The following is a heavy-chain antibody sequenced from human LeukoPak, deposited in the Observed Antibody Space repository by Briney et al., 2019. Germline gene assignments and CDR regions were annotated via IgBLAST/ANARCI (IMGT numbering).Heavy chain of an antibody. CDR1: GSTFSIYG. J-gene: IGHJ4*02. D-gene: IGHD6-19*01. Sequence: GGSLRLSCAASGSTFSIYGMKWVRQAPGKGLEWVASISSISSYIYYADSVKGRCTIARDNAKNSLYLQMNSLRAEDTAVYYCARDPSGWYSWFQGDFDYWGQGTLVTVSS. CDR3: ARDPSGWYSWFQGDFDY. CDR2: ISSISSYI. V-gene: IGHV3-21*01.